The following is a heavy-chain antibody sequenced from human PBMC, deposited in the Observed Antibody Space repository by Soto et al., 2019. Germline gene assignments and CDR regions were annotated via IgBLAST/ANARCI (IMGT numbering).Heavy chain of an antibody. J-gene: IGHJ4*02. V-gene: IGHV3-21*01. Sequence: PGGSLRLSCAASAFTFSTYNMNWVRQAPGKGLEWVSSISSSSSSIYYADSVSGRFTISRDNSKTSLYLQMNSLRAEDTAVYYFSRIPYQDTSGPLDFWGQGTLVTLSP. CDR2: ISSSSSSI. CDR1: AFTFSTYN. D-gene: IGHD3-22*01. CDR3: SRIPYQDTSGPLDF.